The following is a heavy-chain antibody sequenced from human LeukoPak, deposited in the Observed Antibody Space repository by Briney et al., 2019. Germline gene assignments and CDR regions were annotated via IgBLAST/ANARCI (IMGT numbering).Heavy chain of an antibody. J-gene: IGHJ3*02. D-gene: IGHD3-10*01. Sequence: HAGGSLRLSCAASGFIFSSYAMSWVREAPGKGLEWVSSISNSADSTYYADSVKGRFTISRDNSKNTLYLQMNSLRAEDTAVYYCARDVPVLWFGELLSYAFDIWGQGTMVTVSS. V-gene: IGHV3-23*01. CDR1: GFIFSSYA. CDR3: ARDVPVLWFGELLSYAFDI. CDR2: ISNSADST.